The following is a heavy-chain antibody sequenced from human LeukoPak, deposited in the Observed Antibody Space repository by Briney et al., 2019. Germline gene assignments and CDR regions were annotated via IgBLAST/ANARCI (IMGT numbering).Heavy chain of an antibody. CDR2: IYQTGDT. J-gene: IGHJ4*02. D-gene: IGHD6-13*01. Sequence: SETLSLTCTFSGGSMTNYYWSWIRQPPGKGLEWISYIYQTGDTGYNPSLKSRATISLDMSKNQFSLKLSAVTAADTAVYYCARHEFAGPFAYWGQGTLVTVSS. CDR1: GGSMTNYY. CDR3: ARHEFAGPFAY. V-gene: IGHV4-59*08.